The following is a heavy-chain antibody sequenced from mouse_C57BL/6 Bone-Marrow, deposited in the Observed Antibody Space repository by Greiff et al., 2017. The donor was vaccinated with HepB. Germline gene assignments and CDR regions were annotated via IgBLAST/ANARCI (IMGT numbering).Heavy chain of an antibody. CDR1: GYTFTSYW. J-gene: IGHJ3*01. Sequence: QVQLQQSGAEFVKPGASVKLSCKASGYTFTSYWMQWVKQRPGQGLEWIGEIDPSDSYINYNQKFKGKATLTVDTSSSTAYMQLRSLTSEDSAVYYCARLASLLSWFAYWGQGTLVTVSA. D-gene: IGHD1-1*01. V-gene: IGHV1-50*01. CDR2: IDPSDSYI. CDR3: ARLASLLSWFAY.